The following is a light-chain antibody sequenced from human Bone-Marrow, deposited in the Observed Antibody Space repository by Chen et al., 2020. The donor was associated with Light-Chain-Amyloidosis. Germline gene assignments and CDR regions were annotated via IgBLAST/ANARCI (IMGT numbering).Light chain of an antibody. Sequence: QSALTQPPSASGSPGQSVTVSCTGTSSDVGRYNYVSWYQQRPGKAPQLMIYEVTKRPSGVPDRFSGSRSGNTASLTVSWLRADDEADYFCSSYAGTNNWVFGGGTKVTVL. J-gene: IGLJ3*02. CDR2: EVT. CDR1: SSDVGRYNY. CDR3: SSYAGTNNWV. V-gene: IGLV2-8*01.